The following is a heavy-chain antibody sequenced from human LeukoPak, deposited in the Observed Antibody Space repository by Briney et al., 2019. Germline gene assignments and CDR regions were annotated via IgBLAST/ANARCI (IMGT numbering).Heavy chain of an antibody. CDR1: GGSISSYY. Sequence: SETLSLTCTVFGGSISSYYWSWIRQPPGKGLGWIGYIFFIGRTNYKPSLKSRVTISVDTSKNQFSLKLGSVTAADTAVYYCARYGLARAGRWFNPWGQGTLVTVSS. J-gene: IGHJ5*02. CDR2: IFFIGRT. V-gene: IGHV4-59*01. CDR3: ARYGLARAGRWFNP. D-gene: IGHD1-14*01.